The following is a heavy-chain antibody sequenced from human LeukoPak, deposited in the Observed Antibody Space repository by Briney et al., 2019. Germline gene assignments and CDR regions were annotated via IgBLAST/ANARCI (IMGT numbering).Heavy chain of an antibody. V-gene: IGHV4-39*07. CDR1: GDSISSTSHY. CDR2: IYFTGST. Sequence: SETLSLTCTVSGDSISSTSHYWDWIRQPPGKGPEWIGNIYFTGSTYYCPSLKSRVTISVDRSKNQFSLKLSSVTAADTAVYYCARARDTAIHYWGQGTLVTVSS. J-gene: IGHJ4*02. D-gene: IGHD5-18*01. CDR3: ARARDTAIHY.